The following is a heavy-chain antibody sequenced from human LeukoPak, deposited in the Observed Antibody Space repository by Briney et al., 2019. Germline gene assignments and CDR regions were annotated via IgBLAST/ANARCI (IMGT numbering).Heavy chain of an antibody. CDR1: GVSFSGYY. CDR3: ARAGSIAAAGTRDFDY. J-gene: IGHJ4*02. D-gene: IGHD6-13*01. Sequence: SETLSLTCAVYGVSFSGYYWSWIRQPPGKGLEWIGEINHSGSTNYNPSLKSRVTISVDTSKNQFSLKLSSVTAADTAVYYCARAGSIAAAGTRDFDYWGQGTLVTVSS. CDR2: INHSGST. V-gene: IGHV4-34*01.